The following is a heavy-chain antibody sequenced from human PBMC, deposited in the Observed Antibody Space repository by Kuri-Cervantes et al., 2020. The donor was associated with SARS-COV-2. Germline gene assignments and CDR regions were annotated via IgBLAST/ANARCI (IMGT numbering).Heavy chain of an antibody. D-gene: IGHD6-13*01. CDR3: ARDPAAGLYYYYIDV. CDR2: IKQDGSEK. J-gene: IGHJ6*03. Sequence: GGSLRLSCAVSGFTISSYWMSWVRQAPGKGLEWVANIKQDGSEKYYVYSVKGRFTISRDNAKNSLLLQMNILRAEDTAVYYCARDPAAGLYYYYIDVWGKGTTVTVSS. CDR1: GFTISSYW. V-gene: IGHV3-7*01.